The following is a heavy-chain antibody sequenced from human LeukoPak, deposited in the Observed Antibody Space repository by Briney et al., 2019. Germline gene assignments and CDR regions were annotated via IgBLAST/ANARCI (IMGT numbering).Heavy chain of an antibody. Sequence: ASVKVSCKASGDTFTSYAMHWVRQAPGQRLEWMGWSNAGNGNTKYSQEFQGRVTITRDTSASTAYMELSSLRSEDMAVYYCARGYYDRIGYPIIDYWGQGTLVTVSS. J-gene: IGHJ4*02. D-gene: IGHD3-22*01. CDR1: GDTFTSYA. CDR3: ARGYYDRIGYPIIDY. CDR2: SNAGNGNT. V-gene: IGHV1-3*02.